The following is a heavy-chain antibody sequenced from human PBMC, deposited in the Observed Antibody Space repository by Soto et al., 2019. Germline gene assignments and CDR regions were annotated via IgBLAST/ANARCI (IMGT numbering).Heavy chain of an antibody. J-gene: IGHJ4*02. CDR2: IYSGGST. Sequence: MRLSCAASGFTVSSNYMSWVRQAPGKGLEWVSVIYSGGSTYYADSVKGRFTISRDNSKNTLYLQMNSLRAEDTAVYYCARGSSSGWPDFDYWGQGTLVTVSS. CDR3: ARGSSSGWPDFDY. D-gene: IGHD6-19*01. CDR1: GFTVSSNY. V-gene: IGHV3-53*01.